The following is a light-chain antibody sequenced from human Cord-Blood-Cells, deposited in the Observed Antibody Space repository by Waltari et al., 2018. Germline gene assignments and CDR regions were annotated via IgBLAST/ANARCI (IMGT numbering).Light chain of an antibody. Sequence: DIQMTQSPSSLSASVGDRVTITCRASQSISSYLNWYQQKPGKAPKLLIYAASSLQSGVPSRFSGSGSGTDFTLTISSLQPEDFATYYCQQSCSTPVHFGQGTKLEIK. J-gene: IGKJ2*01. V-gene: IGKV1-39*01. CDR3: QQSCSTPVH. CDR2: AAS. CDR1: QSISSY.